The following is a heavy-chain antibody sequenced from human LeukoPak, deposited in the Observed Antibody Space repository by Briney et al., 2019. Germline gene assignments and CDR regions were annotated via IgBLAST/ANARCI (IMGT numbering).Heavy chain of an antibody. CDR1: GYTFTKYY. D-gene: IGHD3-22*01. CDR2: INPRGGSA. CDR3: ARVVFNYESSGFPFYFEY. Sequence: ASVKVSCKTSGYTFTKYYMHWVRQAPGQGLEWMGIINPRGGSATYAQMFQGRITLTRDTSTSTFYMELSSLGSEDTAVYFCARVVFNYESSGFPFYFEYWGQGTLVAVSS. J-gene: IGHJ4*02. V-gene: IGHV1-46*01.